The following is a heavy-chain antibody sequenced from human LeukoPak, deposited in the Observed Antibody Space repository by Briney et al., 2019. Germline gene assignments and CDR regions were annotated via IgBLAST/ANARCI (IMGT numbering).Heavy chain of an antibody. D-gene: IGHD3-10*01. CDR1: GYTFTGYY. CDR3: ARMVRTRYGSGSLRLFDY. V-gene: IGHV1-2*06. Sequence: GASVKVSCKASGYTFTGYYMHWVRQAPGQGLEWMGRINPNSGGTNYAQKFQGRVTMTRNTSISTAYMELSSLRSEDTAVYYCARMVRTRYGSGSLRLFDYWGQGTLVTVSS. CDR2: INPNSGGT. J-gene: IGHJ4*02.